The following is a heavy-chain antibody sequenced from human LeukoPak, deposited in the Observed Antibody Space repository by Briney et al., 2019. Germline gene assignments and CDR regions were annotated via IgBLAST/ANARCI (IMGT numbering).Heavy chain of an antibody. J-gene: IGHJ6*02. CDR2: INTDGTST. D-gene: IGHD2-2*01. CDR3: ARPQQGGTTRSHGLDV. CDR1: GFTFSNSW. Sequence: GESLRLSCAASGFTFSNSWMQWVRQVPGKGLVWVSRINTDGTSTSYADSVRGRFIISRDNAKNTLYLQMNSLRAEDTAVYYCARPQQGGTTRSHGLDVWGQGTMVTVSS. V-gene: IGHV3-74*01.